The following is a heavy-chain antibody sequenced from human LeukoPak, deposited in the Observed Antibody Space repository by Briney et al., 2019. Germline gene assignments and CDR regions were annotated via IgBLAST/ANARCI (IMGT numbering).Heavy chain of an antibody. CDR1: GGSISSYY. CDR2: IYYSGST. J-gene: IGHJ4*02. CDR3: ASFTINWNYGLDY. Sequence: SETLSLTCTVSGGSISSYYWSWIRQPPGKGLEWIGYIYYSGSTNYNPSLKSRVTISVDTSKNQFSLKLSSVTAADTAVYYCASFTINWNYGLDYWGQGTLVTVSS. V-gene: IGHV4-59*01. D-gene: IGHD1-7*01.